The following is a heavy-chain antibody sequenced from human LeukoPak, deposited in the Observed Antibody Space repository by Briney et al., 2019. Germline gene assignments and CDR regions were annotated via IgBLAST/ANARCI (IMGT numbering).Heavy chain of an antibody. J-gene: IGHJ6*04. CDR3: ARDRLRYFDWLLPLANYYGMDV. CDR2: ISAYNGNT. CDR1: GYTFTSYG. V-gene: IGHV1-18*04. D-gene: IGHD3-9*01. Sequence: AAVKVSCKASGYTFTSYGISWVRQAPGQGLEWMGWISAYNGNTNYAQKLQGRVTMTTDTSTSTAYMELRSLRSDDTAVYYCARDRLRYFDWLLPLANYYGMDVWGKGTTVTVSS.